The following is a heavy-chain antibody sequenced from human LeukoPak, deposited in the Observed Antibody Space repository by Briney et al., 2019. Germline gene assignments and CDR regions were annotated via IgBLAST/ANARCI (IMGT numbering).Heavy chain of an antibody. Sequence: PGGSLRLSCAASGFTFSSYAMHWVRQAPGKGLEWVSAISTSGDNTYYADSVRGRFTISRDNSKNTLYLQMNSLRADDTAVYYCARKVYHRFDYWGQGTLVTVSS. V-gene: IGHV3-23*01. CDR1: GFTFSSYA. J-gene: IGHJ4*02. CDR2: ISTSGDNT. CDR3: ARKVYHRFDY. D-gene: IGHD2-2*01.